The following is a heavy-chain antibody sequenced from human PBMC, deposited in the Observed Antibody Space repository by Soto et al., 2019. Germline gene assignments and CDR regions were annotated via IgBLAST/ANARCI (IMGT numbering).Heavy chain of an antibody. CDR3: TTFLIAVAGTADY. CDR2: IKSKTDGGTT. Sequence: GGSLRLSCAASGFTFSNAWMSWVRQAPGKGLEWVGRIKSKTDGGTTDYAAPVKGRFTISRDDSKNTLYLQMNSLKTEDTAVYYCTTFLIAVAGTADYWGQGTLVTVS. CDR1: GFTFSNAW. V-gene: IGHV3-15*01. J-gene: IGHJ4*02. D-gene: IGHD6-19*01.